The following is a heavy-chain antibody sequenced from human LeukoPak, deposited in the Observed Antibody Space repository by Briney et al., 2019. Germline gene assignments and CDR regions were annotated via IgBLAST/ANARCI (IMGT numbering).Heavy chain of an antibody. CDR1: GGSTSSYY. CDR3: ARDRGETYCSGGSCYRLGYGMDV. Sequence: SETLSLTCTVSGGSTSSYYWSWIRQPPGKGLEWIGYIYYSGSTNYNPSLKSRVTISVDTSKNQFSLKLSSVTAADTAVYYCARDRGETYCSGGSCYRLGYGMDVWGKGTTVTVSS. D-gene: IGHD2-15*01. V-gene: IGHV4-59*01. CDR2: IYYSGST. J-gene: IGHJ6*04.